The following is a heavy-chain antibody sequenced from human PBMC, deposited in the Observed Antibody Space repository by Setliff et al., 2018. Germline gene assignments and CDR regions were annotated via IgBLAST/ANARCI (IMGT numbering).Heavy chain of an antibody. J-gene: IGHJ4*02. Sequence: PGGSLRLSCEASGFTFTYYSMSWVRQAPGKGLEWVAVISYDGSNKYYADSVKGRFDISRDSSKNTVYLQMNSLTAEDTAMYYCATLSKDLNYWGQGTLVTVSS. CDR1: GFTFTYYS. V-gene: IGHV3-30*07. D-gene: IGHD3-3*01. CDR3: ATLSKDLNY. CDR2: ISYDGSNK.